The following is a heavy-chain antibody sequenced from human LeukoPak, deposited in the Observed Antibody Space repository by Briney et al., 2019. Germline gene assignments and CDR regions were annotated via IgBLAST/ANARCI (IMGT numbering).Heavy chain of an antibody. D-gene: IGHD3-3*01. Sequence: PGGSLRLSCAASGFTVSTNYMNWVRQAPGKGLEWVSVIYSGGSTYYADSVRGRFTIFRDNSKNTLYLQMNSLRAEDTAIYYCVRAPLEIRETTPPSDSFDIWGQGTMVTVSS. CDR3: VRAPLEIRETTPPSDSFDI. V-gene: IGHV3-66*01. J-gene: IGHJ3*02. CDR1: GFTVSTNY. CDR2: IYSGGST.